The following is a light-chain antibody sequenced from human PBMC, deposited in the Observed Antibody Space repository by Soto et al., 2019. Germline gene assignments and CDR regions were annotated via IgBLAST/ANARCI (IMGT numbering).Light chain of an antibody. Sequence: EIVLTQSPATLSLSPGEGATLSWRASQSVSSYLAWYQQKPGQAPRLLIYDASNRATGIPARFSGSGSGTDFTLTISSLEPEDFAVYYCQQRSNWPPSWTFGQGTKVDIK. CDR1: QSVSSY. V-gene: IGKV3-11*01. J-gene: IGKJ1*01. CDR2: DAS. CDR3: QQRSNWPPSWT.